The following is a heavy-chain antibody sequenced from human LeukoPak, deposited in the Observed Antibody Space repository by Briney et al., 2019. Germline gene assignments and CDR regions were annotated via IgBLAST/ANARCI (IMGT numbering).Heavy chain of an antibody. CDR1: GGSISSSSYY. Sequence: PSETLSLTCTVSGGSISSSSYYWGWIRQPPGKGLEWIGSIYYSGSTYYNPSLKSRVTISVDTSKNQFSLKLSSVTAADTAVYYCARDRRGTSCCNWFDPWGQGTLSPSPQ. J-gene: IGHJ5*02. V-gene: IGHV4-39*07. CDR2: IYYSGST. D-gene: IGHD2-2*01. CDR3: ARDRRGTSCCNWFDP.